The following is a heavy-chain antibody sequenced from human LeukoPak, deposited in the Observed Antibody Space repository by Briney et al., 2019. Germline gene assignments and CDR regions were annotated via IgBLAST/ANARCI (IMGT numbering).Heavy chain of an antibody. CDR2: IKQDGSQI. Sequence: GGSLRLSCAASGFIFSNYWMSWVRQAPGKGLEWVANIKQDGSQIYYVDSVRGRFTISRDNAKNSQYLQMNSLRAEDTAVYYCARIGYSSSSFDYWGRGTLVTVSS. J-gene: IGHJ4*02. CDR3: ARIGYSSSSFDY. V-gene: IGHV3-7*01. D-gene: IGHD6-6*01. CDR1: GFIFSNYW.